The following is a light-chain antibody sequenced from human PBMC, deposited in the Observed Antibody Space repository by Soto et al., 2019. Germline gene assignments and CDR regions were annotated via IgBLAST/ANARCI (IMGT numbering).Light chain of an antibody. CDR3: MQSTQLPPT. CDR1: HSLLHITGETF. J-gene: IGKJ5*01. V-gene: IGKV2D-29*02. Sequence: DAVRTHTPLSLSVAPGQPSSISCKSSHSLLHITGETFLFWYLQKPGQSPQLLIYEVSTRVSGVPDRFSGSGSGTDFTLEISRVETDDVGIYYCMQSTQLPPTFGQGTRLEIK. CDR2: EVS.